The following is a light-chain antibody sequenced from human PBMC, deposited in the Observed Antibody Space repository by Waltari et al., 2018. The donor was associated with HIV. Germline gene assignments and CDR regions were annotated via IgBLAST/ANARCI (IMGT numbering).Light chain of an antibody. CDR1: TSDTGNHY. CDR2: KND. CDR3: AAWDDIRSGWI. V-gene: IGLV1-47*01. Sequence: QSVLTQTPSASGTPGPRVTISCSGSTSDTGNHYFSWFQQFPGTPPKVLIYKNDQGPSGVSDRFSASKSGTSASLAISGLRTEDESDFYCAAWDDIRSGWIFGGGTKLTVL. J-gene: IGLJ2*01.